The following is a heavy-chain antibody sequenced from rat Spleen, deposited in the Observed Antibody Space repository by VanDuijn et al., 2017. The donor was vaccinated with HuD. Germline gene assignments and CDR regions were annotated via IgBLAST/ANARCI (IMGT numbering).Heavy chain of an antibody. D-gene: IGHD1-1*01. Sequence: EVQLVESDGGLVQPGRSLKLSCAVSGFTFSDNYMAWVRQAPTKGLEWVATISHDGSSTYYRDPEKGRFTISRDNAKSTLYLQMDSLRSEDTATYYCTRLYYSNWFAYWGQGTLVTVSS. CDR3: TRLYYSNWFAY. J-gene: IGHJ3*01. CDR2: ISHDGSST. V-gene: IGHV5-29*01. CDR1: GFTFSDNY.